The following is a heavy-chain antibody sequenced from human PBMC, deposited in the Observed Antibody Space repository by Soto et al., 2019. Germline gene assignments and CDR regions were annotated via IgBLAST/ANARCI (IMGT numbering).Heavy chain of an antibody. Sequence: EVQLVESGGGLVQPGGSLRLSCAASGFTFSSYWMSWVRQAPGKGLEWVANIKQDGSEKYYVDSVKGRFTISRDNAKNSLYLQMNSLRAEDTVVYYCARGGGYVRFWFDPWGQGTLVTVSS. J-gene: IGHJ5*02. V-gene: IGHV3-7*01. CDR1: GFTFSSYW. D-gene: IGHD5-12*01. CDR3: ARGGGYVRFWFDP. CDR2: IKQDGSEK.